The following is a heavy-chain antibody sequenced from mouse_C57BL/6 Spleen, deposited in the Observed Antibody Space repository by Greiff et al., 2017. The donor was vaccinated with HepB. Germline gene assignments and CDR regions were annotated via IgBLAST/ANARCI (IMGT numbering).Heavy chain of an antibody. CDR1: GYTFTSYG. CDR2: IYPRSGNT. Sequence: QVQLQQSGAELARPGASVKLSCKASGYTFTSYGISWVKQRTGQGLEWIGEIYPRSGNTYYNEKFKGKATLTADKPSSTAYMELRSLTSEDSAVYFCARNHYGSSYGFAYWGQGTLVTVSA. V-gene: IGHV1-81*01. D-gene: IGHD1-1*01. CDR3: ARNHYGSSYGFAY. J-gene: IGHJ3*01.